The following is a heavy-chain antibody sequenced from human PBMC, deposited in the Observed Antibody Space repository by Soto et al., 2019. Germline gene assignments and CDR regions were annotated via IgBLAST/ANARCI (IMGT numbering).Heavy chain of an antibody. CDR1: GVSISSGGYY. V-gene: IGHV4-31*03. CDR2: IYYSGST. J-gene: IGHJ4*02. Sequence: SETLSLTCTVSGVSISSGGYYWSWIRQHPGKGLEWIGYIYYSGSTYYNPSLKSRVTISVDTSKNQFSLKLSSVTAADTAVYYCARLGIQLWLDYWGQGTLVTVSS. CDR3: ARLGIQLWLDY. D-gene: IGHD5-18*01.